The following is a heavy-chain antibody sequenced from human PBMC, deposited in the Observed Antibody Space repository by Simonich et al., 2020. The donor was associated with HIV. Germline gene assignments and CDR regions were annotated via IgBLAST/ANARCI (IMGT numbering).Heavy chain of an antibody. D-gene: IGHD3-3*01. J-gene: IGHJ4*02. CDR2: IKSKPDGGTT. CDR3: TTDGTSNYDFWNY. CDR1: GFSFSNAW. Sequence: EVQLVESGGGLVKPGGSLRLSCAASGFSFSNAWMSWARQAPGKGLEWVGRIKSKPDGGTTDYAAPVKGRFTISRDDSKNTLYLQMNSLKTEDTAVYYCTTDGTSNYDFWNYWGQGTLVTVSS. V-gene: IGHV3-15*01.